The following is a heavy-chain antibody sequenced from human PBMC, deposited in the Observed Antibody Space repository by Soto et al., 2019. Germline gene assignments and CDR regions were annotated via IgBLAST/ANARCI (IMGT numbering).Heavy chain of an antibody. CDR2: ISYDGSNK. CDR1: GFTFSSYG. CDR3: AKDMGATWSPLDY. D-gene: IGHD1-26*01. V-gene: IGHV3-30*18. Sequence: QVQLAESGGGVVQPGRSLRLSCAASGFTFSSYGMHWVRQAPGKGLEWVAVISYDGSNKYYADSVKGRFTISRDNSKNTLYLQMNSLRAEDTAVYYCAKDMGATWSPLDYWGQGTLVTVSS. J-gene: IGHJ4*02.